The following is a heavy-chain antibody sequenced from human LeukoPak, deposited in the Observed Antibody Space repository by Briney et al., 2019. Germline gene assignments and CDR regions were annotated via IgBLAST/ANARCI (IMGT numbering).Heavy chain of an antibody. CDR1: GFTFSSYA. Sequence: GRSLRLSCEASGFTFSSYAMHWVRQAPGKGLEWVAVISYDGSNKYYADSVKGRFTISRDNSKNTLYLQMNSLRAEDTAVYYCARDSNPYYYYMDVWGKGTTVTVSS. V-gene: IGHV3-30*01. J-gene: IGHJ6*03. CDR2: ISYDGSNK. CDR3: ARDSNPYYYYMDV.